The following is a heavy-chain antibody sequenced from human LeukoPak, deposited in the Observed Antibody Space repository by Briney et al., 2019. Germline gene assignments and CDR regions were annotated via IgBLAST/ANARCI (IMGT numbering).Heavy chain of an antibody. D-gene: IGHD5-24*01. V-gene: IGHV4-30-2*01. CDR1: GGSISSGGYS. CDR3: ARYNKNWFDP. J-gene: IGHJ5*02. Sequence: PSETLSPTCAVSGGSISSGGYSWSWIRQPPGKGLEWIGYIYHSGSTYYNPSLKSRVTISVDRSKNQFSLKLSSVTAADTAVYYCARYNKNWFDPWGQGTLVTVSS. CDR2: IYHSGST.